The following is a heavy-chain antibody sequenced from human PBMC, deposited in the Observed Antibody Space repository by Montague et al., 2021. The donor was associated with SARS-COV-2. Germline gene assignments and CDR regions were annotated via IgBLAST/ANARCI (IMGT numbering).Heavy chain of an antibody. J-gene: IGHJ4*02. Sequence: PALVKPTQTLTLTCTFSGFSLSTSGMCVSWIRQPPGEALEWLALIDWXXXKFYSTSLKTRLTISKDTSKNQVVLTMTNMDPVDTATYYCARVRYFDTTFDYWGQGTLVTVSS. D-gene: IGHD3-9*01. CDR1: GFSLSTSGMC. CDR3: ARVRYFDTTFDY. V-gene: IGHV2-70*01. CDR2: IDWXXXK.